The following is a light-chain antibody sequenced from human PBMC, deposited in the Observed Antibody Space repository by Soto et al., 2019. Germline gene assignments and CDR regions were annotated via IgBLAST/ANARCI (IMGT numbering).Light chain of an antibody. CDR1: QSVASN. Sequence: DIVMTQSPATLSVSPGERATLSCMASQSVASNLAWYQQRPGQAPRLLIYGASTRATGVPVRFSGSGSGTEFTLTISSLQSEDFAVYYCHHYNNWPHTFGGGTKVEIK. V-gene: IGKV3-15*01. J-gene: IGKJ4*01. CDR3: HHYNNWPHT. CDR2: GAS.